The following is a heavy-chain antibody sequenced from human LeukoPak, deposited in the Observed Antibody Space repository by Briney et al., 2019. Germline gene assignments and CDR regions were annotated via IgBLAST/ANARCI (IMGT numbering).Heavy chain of an antibody. CDR2: IYSGGST. J-gene: IGHJ6*03. CDR3: ARGPFYCTNGVCHKYYYYYYYMDV. Sequence: PGGSLRLSCAASGFTVSSNYMSWVRQAPGKGLEWVSVIYSGGSTYYADSVKGRFTISRDNSKNTLYLQMNSLRAEDTAVYYCARGPFYCTNGVCHKYYYYYYYMDVWGKGTTVTVSS. CDR1: GFTVSSNY. D-gene: IGHD2-8*01. V-gene: IGHV3-53*01.